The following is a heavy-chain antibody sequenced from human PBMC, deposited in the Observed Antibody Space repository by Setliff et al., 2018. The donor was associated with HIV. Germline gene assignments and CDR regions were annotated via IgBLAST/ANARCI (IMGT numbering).Heavy chain of an antibody. CDR1: GFMYNKFW. CDR2: VKQDGLDK. D-gene: IGHD1-26*01. CDR3: AANIMGLTPDDY. J-gene: IGHJ4*02. V-gene: IGHV3-7*01. Sequence: GGSLRLSCEASGFMYNKFWMSWVRQAPGRGLEWVANVKQDGLDKSYADSVRGRFTISRDNAKKSRYLQMESLRAEDTAVYYCAANIMGLTPDDYWGQGTLVTVSS.